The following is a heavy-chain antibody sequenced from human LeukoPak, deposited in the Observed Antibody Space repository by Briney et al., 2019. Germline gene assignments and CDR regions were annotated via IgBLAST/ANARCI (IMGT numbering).Heavy chain of an antibody. Sequence: ASVKVSCKASGYTFTSYDINWVRQGTGQGLEWMGWMNPNSGNTGYAQKFQGRVTITRNTSISTAYMELSSLRSEDTAVYYCARGGRLWLPPDVWGKGTTVTVSS. J-gene: IGHJ6*04. V-gene: IGHV1-8*03. CDR2: MNPNSGNT. CDR1: GYTFTSYD. D-gene: IGHD5-18*01. CDR3: ARGGRLWLPPDV.